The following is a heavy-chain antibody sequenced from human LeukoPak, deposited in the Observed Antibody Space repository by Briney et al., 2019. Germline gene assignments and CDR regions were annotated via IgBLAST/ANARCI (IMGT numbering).Heavy chain of an antibody. CDR2: IYYSGST. D-gene: IGHD3-22*01. CDR1: GGSISTYY. V-gene: IGHV4-59*01. Sequence: SETLSLTCTVSGGSISTYYWSWIRQPPGKGLEWIGYIYYSGSTNYNPSLKSRVTISADTSKNQFSLNLTSVTAADTAVYYCARGRYYDSSSYYGYYYGMDIWGQGTTVTVSS. J-gene: IGHJ6*02. CDR3: ARGRYYDSSSYYGYYYGMDI.